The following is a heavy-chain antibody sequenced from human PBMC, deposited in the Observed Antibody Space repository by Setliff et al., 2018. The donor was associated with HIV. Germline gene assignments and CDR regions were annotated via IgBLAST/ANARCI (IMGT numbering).Heavy chain of an antibody. CDR1: GGSFTNYD. V-gene: IGHV1-69*10. D-gene: IGHD1-1*01. Sequence: SVKVSCKAAGGSFTNYDISWVRQAPGQGLEWVGGISHILGTANSGPRFHGRVTITADKSTNTLYIELSSLRSEDTALYYCARASRGGPQSGPTGHAFDIWGQGTMFTVSS. CDR3: ARASRGGPQSGPTGHAFDI. J-gene: IGHJ3*02. CDR2: ISHILGTA.